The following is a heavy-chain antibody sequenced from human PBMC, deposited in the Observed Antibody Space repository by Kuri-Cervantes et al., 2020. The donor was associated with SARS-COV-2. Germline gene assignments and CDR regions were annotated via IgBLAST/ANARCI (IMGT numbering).Heavy chain of an antibody. V-gene: IGHV1-3*01. CDR2: INAGNGNT. J-gene: IGHJ6*02. CDR3: ARDGGIAAADYYYYYGMDV. Sequence: ASVKVSCKASGYTFTGYYMHWVRQAPGQGLEWMGWINAGNGNTKYSQKFQGRVTITRDTSASTAYMELSSLRSEDTAVYYCARDGGIAAADYYYYYGMDVWGQGPTVPVSS. CDR1: GYTFTGYY. D-gene: IGHD6-13*01.